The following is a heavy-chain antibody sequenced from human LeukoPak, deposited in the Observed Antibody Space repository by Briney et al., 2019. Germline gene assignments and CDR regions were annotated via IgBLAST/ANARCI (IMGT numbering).Heavy chain of an antibody. CDR2: IDYSGST. D-gene: IGHD1-26*01. V-gene: IGHV4-59*01. Sequence: SETLSLTCTVSGGSIRGSFWNWIRQPPGKGLEWIGYIDYSGSTNYNPSLRSRVTISINTSQNQFSMQLTSVTAADTAVYYCARCGAGEWGATNYWGQGTLVTVSS. J-gene: IGHJ4*02. CDR3: ARCGAGEWGATNY. CDR1: GGSIRGSF.